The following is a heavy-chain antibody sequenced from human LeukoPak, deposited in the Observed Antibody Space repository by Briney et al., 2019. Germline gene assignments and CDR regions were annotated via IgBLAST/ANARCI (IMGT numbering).Heavy chain of an antibody. CDR1: GFTFSSYG. D-gene: IGHD6-6*01. Sequence: PGGSLSLSCAVSGFTFSSYGMHGVRQAPGGGLEWGAFKQNDGSTTFYAESVKGRFTISRDNSKNTLFLQMNSLRTDDTAVYYCAKGLYSSSPDFDYWGQGTLVTVSS. CDR2: KQNDGSTT. CDR3: AKGLYSSSPDFDY. V-gene: IGHV3-30*02. J-gene: IGHJ4*02.